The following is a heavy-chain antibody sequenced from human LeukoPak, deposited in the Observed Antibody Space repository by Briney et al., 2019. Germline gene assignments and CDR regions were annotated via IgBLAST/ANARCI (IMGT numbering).Heavy chain of an antibody. D-gene: IGHD3-22*01. Sequence: GESLKISCKGSGYSFSSYWIGWVRQMPGKGLEWMGIIYPGDSDTRYSPSFQGQVTISADKSISTAYLQWSSPKASDTAMYYCARVQDYYDSSGYADYWGQGTLVTVSS. J-gene: IGHJ4*02. CDR3: ARVQDYYDSSGYADY. CDR1: GYSFSSYW. CDR2: IYPGDSDT. V-gene: IGHV5-51*01.